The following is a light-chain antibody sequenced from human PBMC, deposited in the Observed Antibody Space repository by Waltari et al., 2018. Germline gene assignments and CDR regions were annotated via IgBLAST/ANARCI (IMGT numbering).Light chain of an antibody. CDR1: QSNSNTH. J-gene: IGKJ1*01. CDR2: GSS. CDR3: QQGDKSPLLGT. V-gene: IGKV3-20*01. Sequence: DIVFTQSPDTLSLSRGDGPTLSCWASQSNSNTHLAWYQHKPGPAPRLLIVGSSNRATSIPDRFTGRGSGTDYTLTNSRLEAEDSAVEDCQQGDKSPLLGTFGQGTKVEVK.